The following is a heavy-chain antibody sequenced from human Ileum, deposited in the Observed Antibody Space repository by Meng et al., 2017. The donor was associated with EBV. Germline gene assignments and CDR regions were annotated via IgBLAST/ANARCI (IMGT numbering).Heavy chain of an antibody. V-gene: IGHV3-33*01. CDR2: IWYDGSNK. CDR3: ARDIRSWYFDL. Sequence: LGGVGGSVVPPGSALRLSCEASKFTFKNYGMHWVRQAPGKGLEWVAVIWYDGSNKYYADSVRGRFTVTRDNSKNTLYLQMDSLRAEDTAVYYCARDIRSWYFDLWGRGTLVTVSS. D-gene: IGHD3-10*01. J-gene: IGHJ2*01. CDR1: KFTFKNYG.